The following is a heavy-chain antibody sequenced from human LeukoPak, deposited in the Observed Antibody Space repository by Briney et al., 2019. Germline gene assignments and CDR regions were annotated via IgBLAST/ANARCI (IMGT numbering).Heavy chain of an antibody. CDR3: ARVYSSSSGFTY. J-gene: IGHJ4*02. V-gene: IGHV3-21*01. CDR2: ISSSSSYI. CDR1: GFTFSSYS. Sequence: PGGSLRLSCAASGFTFSSYSMNWIRQAPGKGLEWVSSISSSSSYIYYADSVKGRFTISRDNAKNSLYLQMNSLRAEDTAVYYCARVYSSSSGFTYWGQGTLVTVSS. D-gene: IGHD6-6*01.